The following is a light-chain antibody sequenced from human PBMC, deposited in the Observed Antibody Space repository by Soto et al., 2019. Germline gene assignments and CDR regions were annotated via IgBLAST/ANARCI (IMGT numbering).Light chain of an antibody. CDR3: QHYNNWPPDRT. CDR1: QSVSSN. CDR2: GAS. V-gene: IGKV3-15*01. J-gene: IGKJ1*01. Sequence: EIVMTQSPATLSVSPGERATLSCRASQSVSSNLAWYQQKPGQAPRLLIYGASTRATGIPARFSGSGSGTEFTLTISSLQSEYFAISFCQHYNNWPPDRTFGQGTKVEIK.